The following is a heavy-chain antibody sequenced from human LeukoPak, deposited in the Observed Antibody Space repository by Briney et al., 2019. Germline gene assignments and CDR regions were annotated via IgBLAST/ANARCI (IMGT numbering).Heavy chain of an antibody. CDR3: AREYYDILTGYYSYWCFDL. CDR2: ISSSSSYI. Sequence: GGSLRLSCAASGFTFSSYSMNWVRQAPGKGLEWVSSISSSSSYIYYADSVKGRFTISRDNAKNSLYLQMNSLRAEDTAVYYCAREYYDILTGYYSYWCFDLWGRGTLVTVSS. D-gene: IGHD3-9*01. V-gene: IGHV3-21*01. CDR1: GFTFSSYS. J-gene: IGHJ2*01.